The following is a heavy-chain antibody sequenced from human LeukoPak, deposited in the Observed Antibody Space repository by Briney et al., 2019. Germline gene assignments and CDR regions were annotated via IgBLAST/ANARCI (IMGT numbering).Heavy chain of an antibody. Sequence: PGGSLRLSWAASGFTFSSYWMSWVRQAPGKRLEWVANIKKDGSEKYYVDSVKGRFTISRDNAKKSLYLQMNSLRAEDTAVYYCARHLSGVTGYTYGRGIDYWGQGTLVTVSS. D-gene: IGHD5-18*01. CDR2: IKKDGSEK. CDR1: GFTFSSYW. V-gene: IGHV3-7*01. CDR3: ARHLSGVTGYTYGRGIDY. J-gene: IGHJ4*02.